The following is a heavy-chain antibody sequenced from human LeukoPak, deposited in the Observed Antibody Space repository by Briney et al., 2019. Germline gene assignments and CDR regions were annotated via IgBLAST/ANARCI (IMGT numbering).Heavy chain of an antibody. CDR2: IYYSGST. V-gene: IGHV4-59*08. D-gene: IGHD3-10*01. CDR1: GGSISSYY. CDR3: ARLRGSGSRIFDY. Sequence: PSETLSLTCTVSGGSISSYYWSWIRQPPGKGLEWIGYIYYSGSTNYNPSLKSRVTISVDTSKNQFSLKLSSVTAADTAVYYCARLRGSGSRIFDYWGQGTLVTVSS. J-gene: IGHJ4*02.